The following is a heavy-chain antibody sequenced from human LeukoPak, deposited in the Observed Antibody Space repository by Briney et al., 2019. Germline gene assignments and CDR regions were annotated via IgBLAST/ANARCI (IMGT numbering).Heavy chain of an antibody. CDR3: ARGGGGHMATII. CDR1: GGTFSSYA. D-gene: IGHD5-24*01. J-gene: IGHJ4*02. V-gene: IGHV1-69*01. Sequence: SVRVSCKASGGTFSSYAISWVRQAPGQGLEWMGGIIPIFGTANYAQKFQGRVTITADESTSTAYMELSSLRSEDTAVYYCARGGGGHMATIIWGQGTLVTVSS. CDR2: IIPIFGTA.